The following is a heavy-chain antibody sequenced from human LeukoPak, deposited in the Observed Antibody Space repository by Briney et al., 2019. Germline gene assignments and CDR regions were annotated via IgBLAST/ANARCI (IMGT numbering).Heavy chain of an antibody. D-gene: IGHD4-17*01. J-gene: IGHJ3*02. CDR2: ISAYNGNT. CDR3: ARDFYSHDYGETNDAFDI. V-gene: IGHV1-18*01. CDR1: GYTFTSYG. Sequence: ASVKVSCKASGYTFTSYGISWVRQAPGQGLEWMGWISAYNGNTNYAQKLQGRVTMTTDTSTSTAYMELRSLRSDDTAMYYCARDFYSHDYGETNDAFDIWGQGTMVTVSS.